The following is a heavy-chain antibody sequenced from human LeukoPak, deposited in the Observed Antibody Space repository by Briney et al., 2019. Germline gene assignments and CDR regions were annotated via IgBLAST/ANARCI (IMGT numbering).Heavy chain of an antibody. CDR2: ISAYNGNT. Sequence: ASVKASCKASGYTFTSYGISWVRQAPGQGLEWMGWISAYNGNTNYAQKLQGRVTMTTDTSTSTAYMELRSLRSDDTAVYYCARTMMVRGVTTPHSFDYWGQGTLVTVSS. D-gene: IGHD3-10*01. V-gene: IGHV1-18*01. CDR1: GYTFTSYG. J-gene: IGHJ4*02. CDR3: ARTMMVRGVTTPHSFDY.